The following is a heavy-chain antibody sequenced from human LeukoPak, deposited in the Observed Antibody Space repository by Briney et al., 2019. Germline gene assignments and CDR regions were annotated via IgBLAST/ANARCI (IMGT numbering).Heavy chain of an antibody. J-gene: IGHJ4*02. V-gene: IGHV1-69*05. Sequence: SVKVSCKASGGTFSSYAISWVRQAPGQGLEWMGGIIPIFGTANYAQKFQGRVTITTDESTSTAYMELSSLRSEDTAVYYCASQSEYCSSTSCPFDYWGQGTLVTVSS. CDR1: GGTFSSYA. D-gene: IGHD2-2*01. CDR2: IIPIFGTA. CDR3: ASQSEYCSSTSCPFDY.